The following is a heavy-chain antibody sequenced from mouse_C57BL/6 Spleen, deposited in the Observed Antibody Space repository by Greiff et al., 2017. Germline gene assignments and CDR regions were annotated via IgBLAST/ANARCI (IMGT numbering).Heavy chain of an antibody. Sequence: EVKLMESEGGLVQPGSSMKLSCTASGFTFSDYYMAWVRQVPEKGLEWVANINYDGSSTYYLDSLKSRFIISRDNAKNILYLQMSSLKSEDTATYYCARGPSHYYGSSYGYFDVWGTGTTVTVSS. CDR1: GFTFSDYY. V-gene: IGHV5-16*01. CDR2: INYDGSST. J-gene: IGHJ1*03. D-gene: IGHD1-1*01. CDR3: ARGPSHYYGSSYGYFDV.